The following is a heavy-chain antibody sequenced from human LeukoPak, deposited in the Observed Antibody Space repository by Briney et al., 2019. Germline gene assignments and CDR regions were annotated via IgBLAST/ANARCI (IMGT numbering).Heavy chain of an antibody. J-gene: IGHJ4*01. Sequence: SDTLSLTYTLSCRSVSSGSYYWSWIRQPPGKGLAWFGYIYYSGSTNYNPSLKTRAPITVDTPKNQFPLTLHSATAAHTAVFYCVTNPDYYDSRGYYYYWGQGTLVIDSS. D-gene: IGHD3-22*01. V-gene: IGHV4-61*01. CDR3: VTNPDYYDSRGYYYY. CDR2: IYYSGST. CDR1: CRSVSSGSYY.